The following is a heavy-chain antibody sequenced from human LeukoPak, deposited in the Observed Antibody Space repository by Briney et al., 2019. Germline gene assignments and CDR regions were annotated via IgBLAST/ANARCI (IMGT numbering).Heavy chain of an antibody. CDR2: ISGSSHAI. D-gene: IGHD3-9*01. V-gene: IGHV3-48*01. CDR3: AKSLSYDILTGAGYMDV. CDR1: GFTFSSYS. Sequence: GGSLRLSCAASGFTFSSYSMNWIRQAPRKGLEWVSYISGSSHAIYYTDSVKGRFTISRDNSKNTLYLQMNSLRAEDTAVYYCAKSLSYDILTGAGYMDVWGKGTTVTISS. J-gene: IGHJ6*03.